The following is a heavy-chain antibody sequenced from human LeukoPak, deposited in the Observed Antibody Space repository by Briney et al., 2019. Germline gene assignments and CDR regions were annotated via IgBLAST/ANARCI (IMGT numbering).Heavy chain of an antibody. D-gene: IGHD5-12*01. CDR1: GGSISISSYY. CDR3: ARVDIVAIGYYYMDV. Sequence: PSETLSLTCTVSGGSISISSYYWGWIRQPPGKGLEWIGSIYYSGSTYYNPSLKSRVTISVDTSKNQFSLKLSSVTAADTAVYYCARVDIVAIGYYYMDVWGKGTTVTVSS. V-gene: IGHV4-39*01. CDR2: IYYSGST. J-gene: IGHJ6*03.